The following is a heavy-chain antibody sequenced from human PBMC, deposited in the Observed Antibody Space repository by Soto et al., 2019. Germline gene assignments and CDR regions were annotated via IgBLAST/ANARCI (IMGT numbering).Heavy chain of an antibody. D-gene: IGHD2-2*01. CDR1: GFTFSNAW. V-gene: IGHV3-15*01. CDR3: TTGARVPHYGMDV. Sequence: PGGSLRLSCAASGFTFSNAWMSWVRQAPGKGLEWVGRIKSKTDGGTTDYAAPVKGRFTISRDDSKNTLYLQMNSLKTEDTAVYYCTTGARVPHYGMDVWGQGTTVTVSS. J-gene: IGHJ6*02. CDR2: IKSKTDGGTT.